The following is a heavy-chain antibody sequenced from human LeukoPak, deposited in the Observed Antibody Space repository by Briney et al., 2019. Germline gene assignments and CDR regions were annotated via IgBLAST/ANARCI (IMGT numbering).Heavy chain of an antibody. Sequence: ASVKVSCKASGYTFTSYGISWVRQAPGQGLEWMGGIIPIFGTANYAQKFQGRVTITADESTSTAYMELSSLRSEDTAVYYCARDRDDPPDYWYFDLWGRGTLVTVSS. CDR2: IIPIFGTA. CDR3: ARDRDDPPDYWYFDL. D-gene: IGHD3-10*01. CDR1: GYTFTSYG. V-gene: IGHV1-69*13. J-gene: IGHJ2*01.